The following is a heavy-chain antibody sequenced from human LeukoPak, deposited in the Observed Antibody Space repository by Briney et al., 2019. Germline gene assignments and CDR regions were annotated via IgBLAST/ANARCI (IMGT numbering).Heavy chain of an antibody. J-gene: IGHJ3*02. CDR2: IRSKAYGGTT. CDR3: ARDLGYYYDSSGAFDI. CDR1: GFTFGDYA. Sequence: PGRSLRLSCTASGFTFGDYAMSWVRQAPGKGLEWVGFIRSKAYGGTTEYAASVKGRFTISRDDSKSIAYPQMNSLKTEDTAVYYCARDLGYYYDSSGAFDIWGQGTMVTVSS. D-gene: IGHD3-22*01. V-gene: IGHV3-49*04.